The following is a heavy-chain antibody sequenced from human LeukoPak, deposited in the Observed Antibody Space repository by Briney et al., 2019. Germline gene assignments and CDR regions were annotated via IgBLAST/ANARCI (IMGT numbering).Heavy chain of an antibody. Sequence: PGDSLRLSCAASGFTFSTYGMHWLRQAPAKGLHWVAGIAYDGSNKYYADSVKCRLTISRDNSKNTLYLQMSSLSAEDTAVYYCARTTTPHYYGSGSYALGYWGPGTLVTVPS. CDR2: IAYDGSNK. D-gene: IGHD3-10*01. J-gene: IGHJ4*02. V-gene: IGHV3-30-3*01. CDR1: GFTFSTYG. CDR3: ARTTTPHYYGSGSYALGY.